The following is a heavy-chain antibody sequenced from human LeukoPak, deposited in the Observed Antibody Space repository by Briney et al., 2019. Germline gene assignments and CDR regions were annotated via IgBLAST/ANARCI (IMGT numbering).Heavy chain of an antibody. D-gene: IGHD6-19*01. V-gene: IGHV3-21*01. J-gene: IGHJ6*03. CDR1: GFTFSSYS. Sequence: KSGGSLRLSCAASGFTFSSYSMNWVRQAPGKGLEWISSISSSSSYIYYADSVKGRFTISRDNAKNSLYLQMNSLRAEDTAVYYCARPPPSSGWPNPYYYYYYYMDVWGKGTTVTVSS. CDR3: ARPPPSSGWPNPYYYYYYYMDV. CDR2: ISSSSSYI.